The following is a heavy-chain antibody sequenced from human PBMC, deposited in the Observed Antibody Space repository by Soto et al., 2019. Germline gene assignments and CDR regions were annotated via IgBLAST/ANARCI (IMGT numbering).Heavy chain of an antibody. CDR1: GGSITTSNW. D-gene: IGHD1-26*01. V-gene: IGHV4-4*01. CDR2: IYHAGST. CDR3: ARGPLIVGNTTATDS. J-gene: IGHJ4*02. Sequence: LSLTCTVSGGSITTSNWWSWVRLPPAKGLEWIGDIYHAGSTKYNPSLERRVTMSVDTSNNQFALTLTSVTAADTTVYFCARGPLIVGNTTATDSWGQGTLVSVSS.